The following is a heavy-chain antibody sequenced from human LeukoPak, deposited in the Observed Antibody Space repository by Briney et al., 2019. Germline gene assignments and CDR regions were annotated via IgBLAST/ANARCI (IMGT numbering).Heavy chain of an antibody. CDR1: GYTFTGYY. CDR2: INPNSGGT. J-gene: IGHJ2*01. V-gene: IGHV1-2*06. Sequence: ASVKVSCKASGYTFTGYYMHWVRQAPGQGLEWMGRINPNSGGTNYAQEFQGRVTMTRDTSISTAHMELSRLRSDDTAVYYCARGDGWELRHWYFDLWGRGTLVTVSS. D-gene: IGHD1-26*01. CDR3: ARGDGWELRHWYFDL.